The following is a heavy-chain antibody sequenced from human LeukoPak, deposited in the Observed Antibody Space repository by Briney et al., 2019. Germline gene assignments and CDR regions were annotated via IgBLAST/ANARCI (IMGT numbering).Heavy chain of an antibody. V-gene: IGHV1-2*02. CDR3: ARVNSLWFGELVDY. D-gene: IGHD3-10*01. CDR1: GYTFTGYY. CDR2: INPNSGGT. J-gene: IGHJ4*02. Sequence: ASVKVSCKASGYTFTGYYMRWVRQAPGQGLEWMGWINPNSGGTNYAQKFQGRVTMTRDTSISTAYMELSRLRSDDTAVYYCARVNSLWFGELVDYWGQGTLVTVSS.